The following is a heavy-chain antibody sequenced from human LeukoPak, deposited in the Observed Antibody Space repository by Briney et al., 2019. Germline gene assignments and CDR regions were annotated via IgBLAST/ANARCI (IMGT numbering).Heavy chain of an antibody. Sequence: SETLSLTCAVYGGSFSGYYRSWIRQPPGKGLEWIGEINHSGSTNYNPSLKSRVTISVDTSKNQFSLKLSSVTAADTAVYYCAFFGVITTQKYFDYWGQGTLVTVSS. CDR1: GGSFSGYY. CDR3: AFFGVITTQKYFDY. J-gene: IGHJ4*02. CDR2: INHSGST. V-gene: IGHV4-34*01. D-gene: IGHD3-22*01.